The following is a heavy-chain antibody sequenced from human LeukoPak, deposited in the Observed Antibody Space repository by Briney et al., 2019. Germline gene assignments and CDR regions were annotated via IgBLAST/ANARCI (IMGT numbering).Heavy chain of an antibody. V-gene: IGHV1-2*02. CDR1: GYTFTGYY. D-gene: IGHD1-26*01. CDR3: ARDFGGSYAPFDY. Sequence: ASVKVSCKASGYTFTGYYMHWVRQAPGQGLEWMGWINPNSGDTNYAQKFQGRVTMTRDTSISTAYMELRRLRSDDTAVYYCARDFGGSYAPFDYWGQGTLVTVSS. CDR2: INPNSGDT. J-gene: IGHJ4*02.